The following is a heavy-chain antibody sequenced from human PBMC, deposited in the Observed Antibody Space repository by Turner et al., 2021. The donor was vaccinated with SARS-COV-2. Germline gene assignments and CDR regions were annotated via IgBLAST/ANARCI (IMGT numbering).Heavy chain of an antibody. CDR3: ATREYSSGHFDY. CDR2: IYYSGDT. D-gene: IGHD5-18*01. Sequence: QLQLQESGPGLVKPSETLSHTCTVSDGSISSNIYYWSWIRQSPGKGLEWIGSIYYSGDTFYNPSLKSRATISMDTSKNQFSLRLTSVTAADTAVYYCATREYSSGHFDYWGQGTLVTVSS. V-gene: IGHV4-39*01. CDR1: DGSISSNIYY. J-gene: IGHJ4*02.